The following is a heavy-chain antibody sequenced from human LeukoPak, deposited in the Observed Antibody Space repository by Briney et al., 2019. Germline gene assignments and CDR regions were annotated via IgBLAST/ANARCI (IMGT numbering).Heavy chain of an antibody. Sequence: VASVKVSCKVSGYTLTELSMHWVRQAPGKGLEWMGGFDPEDGETIYAQKFQGRVTMTEDTSTDTAYMELNSLRSDDTAVYYCATDPGGTVPAAKGPRGDYCYGMDVWGQGTTVTVSS. CDR3: ATDPGGTVPAAKGPRGDYCYGMDV. CDR1: GYTLTELS. CDR2: FDPEDGET. D-gene: IGHD2-2*01. V-gene: IGHV1-24*01. J-gene: IGHJ6*02.